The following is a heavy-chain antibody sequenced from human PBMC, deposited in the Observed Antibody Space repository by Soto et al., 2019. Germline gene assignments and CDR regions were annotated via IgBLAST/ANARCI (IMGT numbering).Heavy chain of an antibody. CDR1: GFTFIDYY. V-gene: IGHV3-11*01. Sequence: WGSLRLSCAASGFTFIDYYISCVRHSPLKGLDWVSYISSSGSTIYYADSVKGRFTVSRDNAKNSLYLQMNSLRAEDTAMYYCARDRMYSSSWYSYWGQGTLVTVSS. D-gene: IGHD6-13*01. CDR2: ISSSGSTI. J-gene: IGHJ4*02. CDR3: ARDRMYSSSWYSY.